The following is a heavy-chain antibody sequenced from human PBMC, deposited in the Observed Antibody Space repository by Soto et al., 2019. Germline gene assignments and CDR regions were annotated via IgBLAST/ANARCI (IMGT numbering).Heavy chain of an antibody. CDR1: GFTFNNYW. D-gene: IGHD3-10*01. V-gene: IGHV3-7*03. CDR2: IKLDGSEK. J-gene: IGHJ6*02. Sequence: GGALRLCCASCGFTFNNYWMSWFRQAPGNGLEWVANIKLDGSEKYYAYSVKSRLTISRDNAKNSLYLQMNSLRAEDTAVYYCARRGYYHYGMDVWGQGTSVTVSS. CDR3: ARRGYYHYGMDV.